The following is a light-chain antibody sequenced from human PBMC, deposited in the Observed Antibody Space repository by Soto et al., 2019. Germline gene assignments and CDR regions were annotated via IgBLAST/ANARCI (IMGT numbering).Light chain of an antibody. Sequence: EIVLTQSPGTLSLSPGERATLSCRATQSVSSSCLAWYQQKPGQAPRLLIYGASNRATGIPDRFSGSGSGTNFTLTISRLEPDDFAVYYCQQYGSSPYTFGQGTKLEIK. CDR1: QSVSSSC. V-gene: IGKV3-20*01. CDR3: QQYGSSPYT. CDR2: GAS. J-gene: IGKJ2*01.